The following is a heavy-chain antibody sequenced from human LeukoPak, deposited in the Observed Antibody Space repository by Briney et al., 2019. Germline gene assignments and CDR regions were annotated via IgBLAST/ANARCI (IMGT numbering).Heavy chain of an antibody. CDR1: GFTFRSHA. Sequence: PGGSLRLSCVGSGFTFRSHAMSWGRQAPEKGLEFVSGIYENGGITYYADSVKGRFSISRDNSKNTLYLQMDSLRGEDTAVYYCAKDFRIGYSAHFDYWGQGALVTVSS. J-gene: IGHJ4*02. CDR2: IYENGGIT. D-gene: IGHD2-21*01. V-gene: IGHV3-23*01. CDR3: AKDFRIGYSAHFDY.